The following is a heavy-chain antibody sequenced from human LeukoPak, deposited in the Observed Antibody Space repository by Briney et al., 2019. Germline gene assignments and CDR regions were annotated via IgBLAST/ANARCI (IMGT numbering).Heavy chain of an antibody. V-gene: IGHV3-21*01. J-gene: IGHJ5*02. CDR3: ARDQGQWLVPDWFDP. CDR1: GFTFSSYS. CDR2: ISSSSSYK. D-gene: IGHD6-19*01. Sequence: GGSLRLSCAASGFTFSSYSLNWVRQAPGKGLEWVSPISSSSSYKYYADSVKGRFTISRDNAKNSLFLQMNSRRAEDTAVYYCARDQGQWLVPDWFDPWGQGTLVTVSS.